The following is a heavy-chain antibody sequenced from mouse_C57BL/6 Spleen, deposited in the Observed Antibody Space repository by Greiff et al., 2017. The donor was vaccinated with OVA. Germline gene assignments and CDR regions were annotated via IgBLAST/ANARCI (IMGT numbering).Heavy chain of an antibody. CDR2: INPGHGGT. CDR1: GYAFTNYL. Sequence: VQLQQSGAELVRPGTSVKVSCKASGYAFTNYLIEWVKQRPGQGLEWIGVINPGHGGTTYNEKFKGKATLTADKSSSTAYMQLSSLTSEDSAVYFCARDYYGTPYFDYWGQGTTLTVSS. CDR3: ARDYYGTPYFDY. D-gene: IGHD1-1*01. J-gene: IGHJ2*01. V-gene: IGHV1-54*01.